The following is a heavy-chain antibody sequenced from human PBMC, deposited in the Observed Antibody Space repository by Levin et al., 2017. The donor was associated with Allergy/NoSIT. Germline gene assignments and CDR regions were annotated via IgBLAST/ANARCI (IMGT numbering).Heavy chain of an antibody. D-gene: IGHD3-10*01. V-gene: IGHV4-30-4*01. J-gene: IGHJ5*02. CDR3: ARDEMVRGGGFDP. Sequence: SETLSLTCTVSGGSISSGDYYWSWIRQPPGKGLEWIGYIYYSGSTYYNPSLKSRVTISVDTSKNQFSLKLSSVTAADTAVYYCARDEMVRGGGFDPWGQGTLVTVSS. CDR2: IYYSGST. CDR1: GGSISSGDYY.